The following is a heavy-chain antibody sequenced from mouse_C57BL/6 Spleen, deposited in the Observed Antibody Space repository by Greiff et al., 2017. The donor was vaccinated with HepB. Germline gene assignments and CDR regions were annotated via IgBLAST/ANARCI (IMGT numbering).Heavy chain of an antibody. CDR1: GFTFTDYY. V-gene: IGHV7-3*01. CDR2: IRNKANGYTT. CDR3: ARNNYGDWYFDV. D-gene: IGHD1-1*01. J-gene: IGHJ1*03. Sequence: EVKLVESGGGLVQPWGSLSLSCAASGFTFTDYYMSWVRQPPGKALEWLGFIRNKANGYTTEYSASVKGRFTISRDNYQSILYLQMNALRAEDSATYYCARNNYGDWYFDVWGTGTTVTVSS.